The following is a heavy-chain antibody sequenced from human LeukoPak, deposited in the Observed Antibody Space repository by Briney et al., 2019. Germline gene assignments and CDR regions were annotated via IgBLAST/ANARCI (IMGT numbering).Heavy chain of an antibody. CDR3: AREGYCSGGSCYEDY. CDR2: IIPIFGTA. CDR1: GGTFSSYA. V-gene: IGHV1-69*13. D-gene: IGHD2-15*01. Sequence: GASVKVSCKASGGTFSSYAISWVRQAPGQGLEWMGGIIPIFGTANYAQKFQGRVTITADESTSTAYMELSRLRSEDTAVYYCAREGYCSGGSCYEDYWGQGTLVTVSS. J-gene: IGHJ4*02.